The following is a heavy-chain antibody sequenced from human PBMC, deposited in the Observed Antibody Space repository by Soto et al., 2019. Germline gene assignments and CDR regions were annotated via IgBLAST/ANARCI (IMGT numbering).Heavy chain of an antibody. CDR3: ARSGYFDY. J-gene: IGHJ4*02. V-gene: IGHV3-48*01. D-gene: IGHD2-8*02. Sequence: GGSLRLSCAASGFTFSTYSMNWVRQAPGKGLEWVSYISSTGNTIYYPDSVKGRFTIPRDTAKKSLYLQMNSLRAEETAVYYCARSGYFDYRGQGTLVTVSS. CDR2: ISSTGNTI. CDR1: GFTFSTYS.